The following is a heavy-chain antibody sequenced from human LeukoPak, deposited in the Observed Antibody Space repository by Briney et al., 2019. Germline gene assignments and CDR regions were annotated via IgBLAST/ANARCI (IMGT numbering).Heavy chain of an antibody. D-gene: IGHD3-16*01. Sequence: SETLSLTCTVSGGSISSGDYYWSWIRQPPGKGLEWIGYIYYSGSTYYNPSLKSRVTISVDTSKNQFSLKLSSETAADTAVYYCASYVDQSRGGSPNWFDPWGQGTLVTVSS. CDR2: IYYSGST. CDR1: GGSISSGDYY. V-gene: IGHV4-30-4*01. CDR3: ASYVDQSRGGSPNWFDP. J-gene: IGHJ5*02.